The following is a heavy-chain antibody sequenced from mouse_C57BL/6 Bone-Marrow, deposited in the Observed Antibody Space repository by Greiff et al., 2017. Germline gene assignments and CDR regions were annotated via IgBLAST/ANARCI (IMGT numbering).Heavy chain of an antibody. CDR1: GFSLTSYG. CDR2: IWSGGST. J-gene: IGHJ3*01. Sequence: QVQLQQSGPGLVQPSQSLSITCTVSGFSLTSYGVHWVRQSPGKGLEWLGVIWSGGSTDTTAAFISRMGISKDNSKSQVFFKMNSLQADDTAIYYCASLPRSYVAWFAYWGQGTLVTVSA. V-gene: IGHV2-2*01. CDR3: ASLPRSYVAWFAY. D-gene: IGHD1-1*01.